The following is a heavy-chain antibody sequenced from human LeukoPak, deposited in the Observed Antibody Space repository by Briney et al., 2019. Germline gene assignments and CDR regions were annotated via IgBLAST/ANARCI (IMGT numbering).Heavy chain of an antibody. D-gene: IGHD6-13*01. CDR2: FDPEDGET. CDR1: GYTLTELS. V-gene: IGHV1-24*01. J-gene: IGHJ4*02. Sequence: ASVKVSCKVSGYTLTELSMHWVRQTPGKGLEWMGGFDPEDGETIYAQKFQGRVTMTEDTSTDTAYMELSSLRSEDTAVYYCATGVSSWSGNLDYWGQGTLVTVSS. CDR3: ATGVSSWSGNLDY.